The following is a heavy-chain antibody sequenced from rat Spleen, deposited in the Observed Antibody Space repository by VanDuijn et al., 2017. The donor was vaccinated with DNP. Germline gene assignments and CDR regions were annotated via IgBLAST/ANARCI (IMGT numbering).Heavy chain of an antibody. CDR2: ISASGGST. D-gene: IGHD1-1*01. CDR1: GFTFSFYG. CDR3: TRYYDSFDY. J-gene: IGHJ2*01. Sequence: EVLLVESGGGLVQPGRSLKLSCAASGFTFSFYGMAWVRQAPKKGLEWVASISASGGSTSYRDSVKGRFTISRDNAKSTLYLQMDSLRSENTATSYCTRYYDSFDYWGQGVMVTVSS. V-gene: IGHV5S23*01.